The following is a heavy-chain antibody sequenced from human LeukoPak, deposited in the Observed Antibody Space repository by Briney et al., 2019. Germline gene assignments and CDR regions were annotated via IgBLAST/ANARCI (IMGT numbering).Heavy chain of an antibody. Sequence: GGSLRLSCAASGFTFSNAWMSWVRQAPGKGLEWVGRIKSKTDGGTTDYAAPVKGRFTISRDDSKNTLYLQMNSLKTEDTAVYYCTTNTIFGVVFSYYYYYMDVWGKGTTVTVSS. J-gene: IGHJ6*03. CDR1: GFTFSNAW. D-gene: IGHD3-3*01. CDR3: TTNTIFGVVFSYYYYYMDV. CDR2: IKSKTDGGTT. V-gene: IGHV3-15*01.